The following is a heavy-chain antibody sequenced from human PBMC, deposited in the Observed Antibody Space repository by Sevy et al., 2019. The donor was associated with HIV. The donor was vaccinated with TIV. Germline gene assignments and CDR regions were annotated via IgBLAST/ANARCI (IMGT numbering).Heavy chain of an antibody. CDR3: ALYCSTTNCIFDY. V-gene: IGHV1-18*01. D-gene: IGHD2-2*01. Sequence: ASVKVSCKASGYTFMNYGISWVRQAPGQGLEWMGWISASNGNTNYAQKFQGRVTMTTDTSTTTAYMELRSLRSDDTAVYYGALYCSTTNCIFDYWGQGTLVTVSS. J-gene: IGHJ4*02. CDR2: ISASNGNT. CDR1: GYTFMNYG.